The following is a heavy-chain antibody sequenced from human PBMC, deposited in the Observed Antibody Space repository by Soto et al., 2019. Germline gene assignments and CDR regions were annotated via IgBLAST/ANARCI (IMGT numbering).Heavy chain of an antibody. Sequence: SETLSLTCAVSGGSVSTTTYSWTWTRQPPGKGLDWIGYISHSGSTYYNPSLRSRVTMSLDRSKNQFSLKLTSVTAADTAVYYGAGGFSRGPGSGYSLDNWGPETRVTVSS. CDR3: AGGFSRGPGSGYSLDN. D-gene: IGHD3-22*01. CDR1: GGSVSTTTYS. V-gene: IGHV4-30-2*01. CDR2: ISHSGST. J-gene: IGHJ4*02.